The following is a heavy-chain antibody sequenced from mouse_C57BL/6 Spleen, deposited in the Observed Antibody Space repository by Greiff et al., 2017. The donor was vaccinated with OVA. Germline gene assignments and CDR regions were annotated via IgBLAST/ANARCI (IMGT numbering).Heavy chain of an antibody. CDR2: IYPGNSDT. D-gene: IGHD1-1*01. Sequence: EVKLVESGTVLARPGASVKMSCKTSGYTFTSYWMHWVKQRPGQGLEWIGAIYPGNSDTSYNQKFKGKAKLTAVTSASTAYMELSSLTNEDSADYYCTRESYDYGSSYRFAYWGQGTLVTVSA. CDR3: TRESYDYGSSYRFAY. CDR1: GYTFTSYW. V-gene: IGHV1-5*01. J-gene: IGHJ3*01.